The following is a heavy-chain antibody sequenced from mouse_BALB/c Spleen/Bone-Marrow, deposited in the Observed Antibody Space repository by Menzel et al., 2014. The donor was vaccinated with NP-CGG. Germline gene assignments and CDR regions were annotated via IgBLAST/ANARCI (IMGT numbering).Heavy chain of an antibody. D-gene: IGHD1-1*01. CDR1: GFTFSSYG. CDR2: INNNGGST. J-gene: IGHJ1*01. Sequence: EVQGAESGGGLVQPGGSLKLSCVASGFTFSSYGMSWVRQTPDKRLELVATINNNGGSTYYPDSVKGQFTISRDNAKNTLYLQMSSLKSEDTAMYYCARVYGWYFDVWGAGTTVTVSS. V-gene: IGHV5-6-3*01. CDR3: ARVYGWYFDV.